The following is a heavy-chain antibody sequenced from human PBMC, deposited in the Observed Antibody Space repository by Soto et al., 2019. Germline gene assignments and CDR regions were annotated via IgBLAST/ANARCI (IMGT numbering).Heavy chain of an antibody. J-gene: IGHJ4*02. Sequence: EVQLLESGGGLVQPGGSLRLSCAASGFTFSSYAMSWVRQAPGNGLEWVSAISGSGGSTYYADSVKGRFTISRDNSKNTRYLQLNSLGVGDTAVYYCAYSSTPFDYWGLGTLVTVSS. CDR2: ISGSGGST. CDR1: GFTFSSYA. D-gene: IGHD6-13*01. V-gene: IGHV3-23*01. CDR3: AYSSTPFDY.